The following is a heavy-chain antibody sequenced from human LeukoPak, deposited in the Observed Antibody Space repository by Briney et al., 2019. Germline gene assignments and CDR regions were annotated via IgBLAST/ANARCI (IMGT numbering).Heavy chain of an antibody. CDR1: GGPFSVYF. CDR2: IYNSGTT. CDR3: ARRYYYNLGSFPFVF. J-gene: IGHJ6*01. V-gene: IGHV4-34*01. Sequence: PSVTLSLICAVSGGPFSVYFWIWIPQSTGKGLEWIGEIYNSGTTNYNPSLNSRVTISEDTSKKHFYLKRSSVTAADTAVYYCARRYYYNLGSFPFVFCGQGTPVTVSS. D-gene: IGHD3-10*01.